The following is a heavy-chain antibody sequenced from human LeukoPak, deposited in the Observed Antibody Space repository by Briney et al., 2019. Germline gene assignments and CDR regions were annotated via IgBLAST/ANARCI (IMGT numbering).Heavy chain of an antibody. CDR3: ARGSFWSGYYMVTDY. Sequence: ASVKVSCKASGGTFSSYAISWVRQAPGQGLEWMGIINPSGGSTSYAQKFQGRVTMTRDTSTSTVYMELSSLRSEDTAVYYCARGSFWSGYYMVTDYWGQGTLVTVSS. CDR2: INPSGGST. V-gene: IGHV1-46*03. CDR1: GGTFSSYA. D-gene: IGHD3-3*01. J-gene: IGHJ4*02.